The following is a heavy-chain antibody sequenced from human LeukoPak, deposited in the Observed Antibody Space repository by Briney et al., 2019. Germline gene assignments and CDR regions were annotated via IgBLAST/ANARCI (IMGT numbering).Heavy chain of an antibody. CDR2: ISGDGRSM. J-gene: IGHJ4*02. V-gene: IGHV3-74*01. Sequence: GGSLRLSCAASGVTFSNYWMHWVRQAPGKGLVWVSPISGDGRSMTYAESVKGRFTISRDNAKNTLYLQMKSLRAEDTAVYFCARELPFDYWGQGTLVTVSS. CDR3: ARELPFDY. CDR1: GVTFSNYW.